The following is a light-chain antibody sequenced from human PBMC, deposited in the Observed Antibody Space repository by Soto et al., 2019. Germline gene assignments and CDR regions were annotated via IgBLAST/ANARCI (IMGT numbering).Light chain of an antibody. CDR1: SSDVGGYNY. Sequence: QSALTQPPSASGSPGQSVTISCTGTSSDVGGYNYVSWYQQHPGKAPKLMIYEFSKRPSGVPDRVSGSKPGNTASLTVSGLQAGDEADYYCSSYAGNNKNVFGTGTQLTGL. CDR3: SSYAGNNKNV. CDR2: EFS. V-gene: IGLV2-8*01. J-gene: IGLJ1*01.